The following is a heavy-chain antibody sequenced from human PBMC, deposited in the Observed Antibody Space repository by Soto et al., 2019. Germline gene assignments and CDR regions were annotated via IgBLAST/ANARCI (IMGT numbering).Heavy chain of an antibody. D-gene: IGHD3-22*01. CDR1: GGSISSYY. Sequence: SETLSLTCTVSGGSISSYYWSWIRQPPGKGLEWIGYIYYSGSTNYNPSLKSRVTISVGTSKNQFSLKLSSVTAADTAVYYCARERYYYDSSGYLREAWFDPWGQGTLVTVSS. J-gene: IGHJ5*02. V-gene: IGHV4-59*12. CDR3: ARERYYYDSSGYLREAWFDP. CDR2: IYYSGST.